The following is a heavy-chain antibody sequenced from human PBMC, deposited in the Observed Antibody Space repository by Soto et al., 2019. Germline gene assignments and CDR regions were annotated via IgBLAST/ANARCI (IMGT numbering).Heavy chain of an antibody. CDR2: IYWDGDK. Sequence: SGPTLVNPTQTLTLTCTSSGFSLSTNGVGVGWIRQPPGKALEWLALIYWDGDKRYSPSLKSRLTITKDTSKNQVVLTMTNMDPVDTATYYCAHSLPPQLGIGAFHIWGQGTMVTVSS. D-gene: IGHD7-27*01. J-gene: IGHJ3*02. V-gene: IGHV2-5*02. CDR1: GFSLSTNGVG. CDR3: AHSLPPQLGIGAFHI.